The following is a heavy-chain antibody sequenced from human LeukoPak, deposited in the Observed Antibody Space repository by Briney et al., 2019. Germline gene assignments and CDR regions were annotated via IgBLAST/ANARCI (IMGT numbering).Heavy chain of an antibody. D-gene: IGHD4-17*01. CDR3: AKYYGDYYYYYYMDV. J-gene: IGHJ6*03. CDR1: GFTLSSYE. CDR2: IDYDGGSG. Sequence: GGSLRLSCTVSGFTLSSYEMSWIRQAPGKGLEWVSSIDYDGGSGHYADSVKGRFTISRDNSNNTLFLHLNSLRAEDTAVYYCAKYYGDYYYYYYMDVWGKGTTVTVSS. V-gene: IGHV3-23*01.